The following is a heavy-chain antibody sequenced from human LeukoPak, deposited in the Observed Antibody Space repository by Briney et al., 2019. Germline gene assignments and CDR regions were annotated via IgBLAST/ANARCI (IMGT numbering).Heavy chain of an antibody. CDR3: ARDRTGQQLISRKEYYYMDV. Sequence: GGSLRLSCGASGFTFSNYAMHWVRQAPGKGLQWVSFIRYDRTNKYYADSVKGRFTISRDNSKNTLYLQMNSLRAEDTAVYYCARDRTGQQLISRKEYYYMDVWGKGTTVTISS. CDR1: GFTFSNYA. J-gene: IGHJ6*03. D-gene: IGHD4-11*01. CDR2: IRYDRTNK. V-gene: IGHV3-30*02.